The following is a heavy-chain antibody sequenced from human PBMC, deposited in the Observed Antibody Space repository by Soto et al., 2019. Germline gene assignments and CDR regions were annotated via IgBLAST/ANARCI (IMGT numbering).Heavy chain of an antibody. CDR1: GFTFGDYA. CDR2: IFPDGENK. J-gene: IGHJ4*02. CDR3: ARDTIPKSATLYYFDV. D-gene: IGHD2-2*02. Sequence: QVQLVQSGGGVVQPGGSLRLSCAASGFTFGDYAIHWLRQAPGKGLEWVAVIFPDGENKYHTPSVEGRNTISRDNSKNALFMQINSLRVEDTAVYYCARDTIPKSATLYYFDVWGQGTLVTVSS. V-gene: IGHV3-30*04.